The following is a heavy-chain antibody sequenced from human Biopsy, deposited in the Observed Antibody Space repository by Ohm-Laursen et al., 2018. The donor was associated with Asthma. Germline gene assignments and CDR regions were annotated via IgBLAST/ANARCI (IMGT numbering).Heavy chain of an antibody. CDR1: GFTLTTYA. CDR3: ARDVVWFREVGGMGV. D-gene: IGHD3-10*01. Sequence: SLRLSCAASGFTLTTYAIHWVRQAPGKGLEWVAVISYDGSTKYSADSVKGRFIVSRDISKNILSLQMNSLRPEDTAVYYCARDVVWFREVGGMGVWGQGTTVTVSS. J-gene: IGHJ6*02. V-gene: IGHV3-30*03. CDR2: ISYDGSTK.